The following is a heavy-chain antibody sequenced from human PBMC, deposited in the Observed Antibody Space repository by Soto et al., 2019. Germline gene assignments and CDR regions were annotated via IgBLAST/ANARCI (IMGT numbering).Heavy chain of an antibody. D-gene: IGHD3-9*01. CDR2: VYYSGST. Sequence: SETLSLTCTVSGGSISNYYWTWVRQPPGKGLEWIGYVYYSGSTNYNPSLESRVTISIDTSKNQFSLKMKSVTAADTAVYYCVRDYLLTGFDPWGQGTLVTVSS. J-gene: IGHJ5*02. V-gene: IGHV4-59*01. CDR1: GGSISNYY. CDR3: VRDYLLTGFDP.